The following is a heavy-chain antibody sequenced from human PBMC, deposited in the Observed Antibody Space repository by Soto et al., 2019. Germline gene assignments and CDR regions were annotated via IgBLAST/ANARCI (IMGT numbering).Heavy chain of an antibody. CDR2: IIPIFGTA. CDR1: GGTFSSYA. D-gene: IGHD2-21*02. J-gene: IGHJ6*02. CDR3: ARDPLVVVTAITYYYYGMDV. Sequence: SVKVSCKASGGTFSSYAISWVRQAPGQGLEWMGGIIPIFGTANYAQKFQGRVTITADESTSTAYMELSSLRSEDTAVYYCARDPLVVVTAITYYYYGMDVWGQGTTVTVSS. V-gene: IGHV1-69*13.